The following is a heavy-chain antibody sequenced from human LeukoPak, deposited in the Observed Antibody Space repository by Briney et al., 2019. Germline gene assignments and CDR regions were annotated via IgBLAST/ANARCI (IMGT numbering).Heavy chain of an antibody. Sequence: GGSLRLSCAASGFTFSSYWMSWVRQAPGKGLEWVANIKQDGGEEYYVDSVKGRFTISRDNAKNSLYLQMNSLRAEDTAVYYCARDYIVVVVAATQIYYYYYGMDVWGQGTTVTVSS. J-gene: IGHJ6*02. CDR1: GFTFSSYW. CDR2: IKQDGGEE. D-gene: IGHD2-15*01. CDR3: ARDYIVVVVAATQIYYYYYGMDV. V-gene: IGHV3-7*01.